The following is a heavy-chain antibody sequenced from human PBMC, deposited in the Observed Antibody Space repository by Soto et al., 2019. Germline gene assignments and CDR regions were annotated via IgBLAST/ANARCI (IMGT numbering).Heavy chain of an antibody. J-gene: IGHJ4*02. V-gene: IGHV1-69*01. D-gene: IGHD6-13*01. CDR3: ARDPGGRSAARTRYYFDY. CDR1: GGTFSSYA. CDR2: IIPIFGTA. Sequence: QVQLVQSGAEVKKPGSSVKVSCKASGGTFSSYAISWVRQAPGQGLEWMGGIIPIFGTANYAQKFQGRVTITADECTSTAYMELSSLRSEDTAVYYCARDPGGRSAARTRYYFDYWGQGTLVTVSS.